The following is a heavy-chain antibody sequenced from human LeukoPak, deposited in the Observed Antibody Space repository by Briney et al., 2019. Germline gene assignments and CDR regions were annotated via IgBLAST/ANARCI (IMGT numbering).Heavy chain of an antibody. CDR2: IYTSGST. Sequence: SETLSLTCTVSGGSISSGSYYWSWIRQPAGKGLEWIGRIYTSGSTNYNPSLKSRVTISVDTSKNQFSLKLSSVTAADTAVYYCARATRPANDYGDYFDYWGQGTLVTVSS. CDR3: ARATRPANDYGDYFDY. J-gene: IGHJ4*02. D-gene: IGHD4-17*01. CDR1: GGSISSGSYY. V-gene: IGHV4-61*02.